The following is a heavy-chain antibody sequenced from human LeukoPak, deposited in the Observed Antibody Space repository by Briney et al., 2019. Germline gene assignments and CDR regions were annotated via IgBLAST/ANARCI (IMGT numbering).Heavy chain of an antibody. Sequence: GESLRLSCAASGFTFSSYSMNWVRQAPGKGLEWVSSISSSSSYIYYADSLKGRFTISRDNAKNSLFLQMNSLRAEDTAVYYCARDHYWGQGTPVTVSS. CDR1: GFTFSSYS. CDR2: ISSSSSYI. J-gene: IGHJ4*02. CDR3: ARDHY. V-gene: IGHV3-21*01.